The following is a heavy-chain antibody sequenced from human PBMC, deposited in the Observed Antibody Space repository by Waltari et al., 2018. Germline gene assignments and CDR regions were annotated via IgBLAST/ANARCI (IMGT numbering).Heavy chain of an antibody. CDR3: ARDLPTPGVIWSATEDWFDP. J-gene: IGHJ5*02. Sequence: QVQLVQSGAEVKKPGASVKVSCKASGYTFTSYGISWVRQAPGQGLEWMGWISAYNGNTNYAQKLQGRVTMTTDTSTSTAYMELRSLRSDDTAVYYCARDLPTPGVIWSATEDWFDPWGQGTLVTVSS. CDR2: ISAYNGNT. V-gene: IGHV1-18*01. CDR1: GYTFTSYG. D-gene: IGHD3-3*01.